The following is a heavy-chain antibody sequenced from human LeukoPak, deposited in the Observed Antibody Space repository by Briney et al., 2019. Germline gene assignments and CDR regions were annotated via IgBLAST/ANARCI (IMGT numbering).Heavy chain of an antibody. CDR2: IYTSGST. D-gene: IGHD2-2*01. Sequence: SETLSLTCTVSGGSISSYYWSWIRQPAGKGLEWIGRIYTSGSTNYNPSLKSRVTMSVDASKNQFSLKLSSVTAADTAVYYCARVEGLLSSSAFDIWGQGTMVTVSS. J-gene: IGHJ3*02. V-gene: IGHV4-4*07. CDR1: GGSISSYY. CDR3: ARVEGLLSSSAFDI.